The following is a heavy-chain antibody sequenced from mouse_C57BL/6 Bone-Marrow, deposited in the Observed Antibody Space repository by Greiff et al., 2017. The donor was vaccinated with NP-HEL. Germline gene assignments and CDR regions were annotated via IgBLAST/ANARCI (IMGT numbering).Heavy chain of an antibody. D-gene: IGHD2-4*01. CDR2: IYPGSGST. CDR3: WGDYGFPYAMDY. Sequence: QVQLQQSGAELVKPGASVKMSCKASGYNFTSYWITWVKQRPGQGLEWIGDIYPGSGSTNYNEKFKSKATLTVDTSSSTAYMQLSSLTSEDSAGYYCWGDYGFPYAMDYWGQGTSVTVSS. J-gene: IGHJ4*01. CDR1: GYNFTSYW. V-gene: IGHV1-55*01.